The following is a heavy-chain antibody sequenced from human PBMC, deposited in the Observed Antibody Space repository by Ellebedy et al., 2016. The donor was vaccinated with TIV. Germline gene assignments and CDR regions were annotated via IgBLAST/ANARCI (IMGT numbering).Heavy chain of an antibody. V-gene: IGHV4-39*07. Sequence: SETLSLTXTVSGGSISSRSYYWGWIRQPPGKGLESIGNISYSGNTYYNPSLKSRVTMSVDTSKNQFSLKLSSVTAADTAVYYCARDPDTAMGPYYYYGMDVWGQGTTVTVSS. CDR2: ISYSGNT. CDR1: GGSISSRSYY. J-gene: IGHJ6*02. D-gene: IGHD5-18*01. CDR3: ARDPDTAMGPYYYYGMDV.